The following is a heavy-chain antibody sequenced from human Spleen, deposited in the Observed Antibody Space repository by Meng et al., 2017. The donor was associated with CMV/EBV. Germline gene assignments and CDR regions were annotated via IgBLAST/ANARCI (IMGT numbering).Heavy chain of an antibody. CDR1: GFTFSSYG. D-gene: IGHD1-14*01. CDR2: IWYDGSNK. Sequence: GESLKISCEASGFTFSSYGMHWVRQAPGKGLEWVAVIWYDGSNKYYADSVKGRFTISRDNSKNTLYLQMNSLRAEDTAVYYCAKDRNRSYYYGMDVWGQGTTVTVSS. V-gene: IGHV3-33*06. CDR3: AKDRNRSYYYGMDV. J-gene: IGHJ6*02.